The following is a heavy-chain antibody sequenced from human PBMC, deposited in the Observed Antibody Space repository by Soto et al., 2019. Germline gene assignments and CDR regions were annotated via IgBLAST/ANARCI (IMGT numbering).Heavy chain of an antibody. D-gene: IGHD5-12*01. V-gene: IGHV4-34*12. J-gene: IGHJ4*02. CDR2: IIHSGST. CDR1: GGSFSGYY. Sequence: PSETLSLTCAVYGGSFSGYYWNWIRQPPVKGLEWIGEIIHSGSTNYNPSLKSRVAISVDTSKNQFSLRLSSVTAADTAVYFCARSALGGYDRGAYFDYWGRGTLLNVSS. CDR3: ARSALGGYDRGAYFDY.